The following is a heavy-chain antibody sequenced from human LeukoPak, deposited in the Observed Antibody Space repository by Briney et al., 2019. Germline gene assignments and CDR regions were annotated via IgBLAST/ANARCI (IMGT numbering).Heavy chain of an antibody. J-gene: IGHJ4*02. CDR1: GGSISSYY. CDR3: ATALTMNMVRGVVDSY. Sequence: SETLSLTCTVSGGSISSYYWSWIRPPPGKGLEWIGYIYYSGSTNYNPSLKSRVTISVDTSKNQFSLKLSSVTAADTAVYYCATALTMNMVRGVVDSYWGQGTLVTVSS. D-gene: IGHD3-10*01. CDR2: IYYSGST. V-gene: IGHV4-59*01.